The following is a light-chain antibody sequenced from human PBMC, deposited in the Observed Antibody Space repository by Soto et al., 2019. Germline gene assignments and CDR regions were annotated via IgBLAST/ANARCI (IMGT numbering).Light chain of an antibody. CDR3: QSYDSSLSAYV. J-gene: IGLJ1*01. CDR1: RSNIAAGYD. V-gene: IGLV1-40*01. CDR2: TNS. Sequence: QSVLTQPPSVSGAPGQRVTISCTGSRSNIAAGYDVHWYQLLPGTAPKLLIYTNSNRPSGVPDRFSGSKSGTSASLAITGLQAEDEAEYYYQSYDSSLSAYVFGTGTKFTVL.